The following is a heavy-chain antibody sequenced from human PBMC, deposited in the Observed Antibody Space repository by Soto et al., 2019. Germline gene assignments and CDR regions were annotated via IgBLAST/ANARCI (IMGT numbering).Heavy chain of an antibody. V-gene: IGHV4-34*01. J-gene: IGHJ4*02. D-gene: IGHD3-10*01. CDR2: INHSGST. Sequence: QVQLQQWGAGLLKPSETLSLTCAVYGGSFSGYYWSWIRQPPGKGLEWIGEINHSGSTNYNPSRKSRDTISGDTTKNQCSLKLSSVTAADTAVYYCARASSALDYWGQGTLVTVSS. CDR1: GGSFSGYY. CDR3: ARASSALDY.